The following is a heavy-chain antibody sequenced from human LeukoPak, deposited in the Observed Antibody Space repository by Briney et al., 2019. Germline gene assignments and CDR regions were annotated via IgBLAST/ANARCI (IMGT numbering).Heavy chain of an antibody. J-gene: IGHJ4*02. Sequence: GASVKVSCKASGYTFTVYYMHWVRQAPGQGLEWMGRINPNSGDTHYAQKFQGRVTMTRGTSISAAYMELSRLTSDDTAVYYCARSETSIPDFWGQGTLVTVSS. CDR3: ARSETSIPDF. V-gene: IGHV1-2*06. CDR1: GYTFTVYY. CDR2: INPNSGDT. D-gene: IGHD6-6*01.